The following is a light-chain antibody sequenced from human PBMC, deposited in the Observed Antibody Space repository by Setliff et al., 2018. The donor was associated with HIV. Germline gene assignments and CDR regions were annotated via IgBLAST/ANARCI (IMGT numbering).Light chain of an antibody. CDR1: SSDVGGYNY. CDR2: EVS. V-gene: IGLV2-11*01. Sequence: QSALAQPRSVSGSPGQSVTISCTGTSSDVGGYNYVSWYQQHPGKAPKLMIYEVSKWPSGVSNRFSGSKSGNTASLTISGLQAEDETDYYCCSYAGSKTFVFGTGTKVTVL. J-gene: IGLJ1*01. CDR3: CSYAGSKTFV.